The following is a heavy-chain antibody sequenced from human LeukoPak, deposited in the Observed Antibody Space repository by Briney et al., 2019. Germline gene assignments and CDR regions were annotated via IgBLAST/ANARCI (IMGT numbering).Heavy chain of an antibody. Sequence: SLRTLVKPTQTLTLTSTFSGVSLSTGGVGVGWIRQPPGKALDWLALITWDDDKRYSPSLKSRLTITNDTSKNQLVLTMTNMDPVDTATYYCAHVVLLKSHHHFDYWGQGTLVTVS. V-gene: IGHV2-5*02. D-gene: IGHD3-10*01. CDR1: GVSLSTGGVG. J-gene: IGHJ4*02. CDR3: AHVVLLKSHHHFDY. CDR2: ITWDDDK.